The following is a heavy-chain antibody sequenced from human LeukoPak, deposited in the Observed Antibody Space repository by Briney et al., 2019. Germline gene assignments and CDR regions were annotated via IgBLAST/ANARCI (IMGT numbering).Heavy chain of an antibody. CDR2: INPNSGGT. Sequence: ASVKVSCKASGYTFTGYYMHWVRQAPGHGLEWMGWINPNSGGTNYAQKFQGRVTMTRDTSISTAYMELSRLRSDDTAVYYCARAKWTVVPFDYWGQGTLVTVSS. CDR1: GYTFTGYY. V-gene: IGHV1-2*02. CDR3: ARAKWTVVPFDY. D-gene: IGHD4-23*01. J-gene: IGHJ4*02.